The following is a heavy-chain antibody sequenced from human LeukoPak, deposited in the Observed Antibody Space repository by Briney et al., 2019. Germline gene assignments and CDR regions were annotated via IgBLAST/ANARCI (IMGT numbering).Heavy chain of an antibody. V-gene: IGHV3-30*02. CDR2: IRYDGSNK. J-gene: IGHJ3*02. D-gene: IGHD1-26*01. CDR1: GFTFSSYA. Sequence: GGSLRLSCAASGFTFSSYAMHWVRQAPGKGREWVTFIRYDGSNKYYADSVKGRFTISRDNSKNTLYLQMNSLTAEDTAVYYCAKVGDPNTSLGSFDIWGQGTMVTVSS. CDR3: AKVGDPNTSLGSFDI.